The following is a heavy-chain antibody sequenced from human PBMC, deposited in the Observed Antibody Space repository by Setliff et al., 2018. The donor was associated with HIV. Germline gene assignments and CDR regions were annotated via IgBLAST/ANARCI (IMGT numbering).Heavy chain of an antibody. J-gene: IGHJ4*02. CDR2: IYGGGP. Sequence: GGSLRLSCAVSGISASLNYMSWVRQAPGKGLEWVSTIYGGGPSYADSVKGRFTISRDNTKNTLYLQMHSLTAEDTAVYYCAREEPFWNGYYYTYYFDSWGQGTLVTVSS. D-gene: IGHD3-3*01. CDR1: GISASLNY. V-gene: IGHV3-66*02. CDR3: AREEPFWNGYYYTYYFDS.